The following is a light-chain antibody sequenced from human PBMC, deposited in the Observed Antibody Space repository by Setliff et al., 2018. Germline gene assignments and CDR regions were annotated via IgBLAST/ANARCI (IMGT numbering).Light chain of an antibody. CDR3: LSYTSETTHAL. V-gene: IGLV2-14*03. CDR2: EVT. CDR1: SSDVGGYNY. J-gene: IGLJ2*01. Sequence: QSVLTQPAAVSGSPGQSITISCAGTSSDVGGYNYVSWYQQHPGKAPKLMIYEVTKRPSGVSGRFSGSKSGNTASLTISGLQAEDEADYYCLSYTSETTHALFAGGTKVTVL.